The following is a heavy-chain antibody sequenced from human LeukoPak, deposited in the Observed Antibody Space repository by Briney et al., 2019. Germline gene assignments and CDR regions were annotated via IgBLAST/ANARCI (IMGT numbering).Heavy chain of an antibody. CDR1: GGSISSYY. D-gene: IGHD3-22*01. CDR3: ARHRGAYDSSGLRY. V-gene: IGHV4-59*08. J-gene: IGHJ4*02. Sequence: SETLSLTCTVSGGSISSYYWSWIRQPPGKGLKWIGYIYYTGSTNYNPSLKSRVTISVDTSKNQFSLKLSSVTAADTAVYYCARHRGAYDSSGLRYWGQGTLVTVSS. CDR2: IYYTGST.